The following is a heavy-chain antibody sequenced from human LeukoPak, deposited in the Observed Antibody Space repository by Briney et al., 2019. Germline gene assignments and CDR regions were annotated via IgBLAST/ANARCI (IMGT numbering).Heavy chain of an antibody. CDR2: IYYSGST. V-gene: IGHV4-59*08. D-gene: IGHD2-2*01. J-gene: IGHJ6*02. Sequence: SETLSLTCTVSGGSISSYYWNWIRQPPGKGLEWIGYIYYSGSTNYKPSLKGRVTISVDTSKNQFSLKLSSVTAADTAVYYCARQDVVVITAATYYYGMDVWGQGTTVTVSS. CDR1: GGSISSYY. CDR3: ARQDVVVITAATYYYGMDV.